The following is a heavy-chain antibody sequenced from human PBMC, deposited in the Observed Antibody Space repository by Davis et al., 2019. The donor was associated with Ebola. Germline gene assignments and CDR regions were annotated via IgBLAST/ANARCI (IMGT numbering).Heavy chain of an antibody. Sequence: ASVKVSCKASGYTFTSYAMHWVRQAPGQRLEWMGWINAGNGNTKYSQKFQGRVTITRDTSASTAYMELSSLRSDDTAVCYCARGLIIEYSSSFDWFDPWGQGTLVTVSS. CDR1: GYTFTSYA. V-gene: IGHV1-3*01. J-gene: IGHJ5*02. CDR2: INAGNGNT. D-gene: IGHD6-6*01. CDR3: ARGLIIEYSSSFDWFDP.